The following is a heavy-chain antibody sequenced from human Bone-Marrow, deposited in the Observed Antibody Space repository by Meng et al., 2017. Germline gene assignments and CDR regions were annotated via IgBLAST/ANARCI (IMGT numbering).Heavy chain of an antibody. CDR2: IDSDGGGA. V-gene: IGHV3-20*04. Sequence: GESLKISCAASGFIFDDFGMSWVRQAPGKGLEWVSGIDSDGGGARYGDSVKGRFTISRDNAKNSLFLQMNSLRAEDTAFYYCARARGYSNTWYEDHWDQGTLVTVSS. CDR1: GFIFDDFG. D-gene: IGHD6-13*01. J-gene: IGHJ4*02. CDR3: ARARGYSNTWYEDH.